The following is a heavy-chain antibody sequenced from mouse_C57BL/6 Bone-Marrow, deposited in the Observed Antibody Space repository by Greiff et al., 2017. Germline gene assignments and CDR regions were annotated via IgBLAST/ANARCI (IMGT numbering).Heavy chain of an antibody. D-gene: IGHD2-10*02. CDR1: GYAFSSSW. J-gene: IGHJ3*01. CDR3: ARSGYGNPGAY. CDR2: IYPGDGDT. V-gene: IGHV1-82*01. Sequence: QVQLQQSGPELVKPGASVKISCKASGYAFSSSWMNWVKQRPGKGLEWIGRIYPGDGDTNYNGKFKGKATLTADKSSSTAYMQLSSLTSEDSAVYFCARSGYGNPGAYWGQGTLVTVSA.